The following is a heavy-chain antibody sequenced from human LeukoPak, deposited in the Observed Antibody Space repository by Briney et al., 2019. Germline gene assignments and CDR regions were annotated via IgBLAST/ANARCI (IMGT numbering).Heavy chain of an antibody. Sequence: KPSETLSLTCAVYGGSFSGYYWSWIRQPPGKGLEWIGEINHSGSTNYNPSLKSRVTISVDTSKNQFSLKLSSVTAADTAVYYCASLVGATGWFDPWGQGTLVTVSS. D-gene: IGHD1-26*01. CDR1: GGSFSGYY. V-gene: IGHV4-34*01. CDR2: INHSGST. J-gene: IGHJ5*02. CDR3: ASLVGATGWFDP.